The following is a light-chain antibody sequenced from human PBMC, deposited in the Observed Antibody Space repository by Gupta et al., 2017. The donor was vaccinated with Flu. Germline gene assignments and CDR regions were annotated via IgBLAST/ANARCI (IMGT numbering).Light chain of an antibody. J-gene: IGLJ1*01. CDR3: AAWDDSLNGHYV. Sequence: QSVLAQPPSASGTPGQRVTISCSGSSSNIGSNAVNWYQQVPGTSPKLLIYGSNQRPSGVPDRFAGSKSGTSACLAIRGLQSEDEADYYCAAWDDSLNGHYVFGTGTKVTVL. V-gene: IGLV1-44*01. CDR2: GSN. CDR1: SSNIGSNA.